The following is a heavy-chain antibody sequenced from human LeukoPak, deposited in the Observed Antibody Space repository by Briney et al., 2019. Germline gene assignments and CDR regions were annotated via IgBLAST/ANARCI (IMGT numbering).Heavy chain of an antibody. CDR1: GFTFSYYV. D-gene: IGHD4-17*01. CDR3: AKEKDDHGDYLFHY. V-gene: IGHV3-23*01. Sequence: GGSLRLSCAASGFTFSYYVMSWVRQAPGKGLEWVSGISGSCGSTNYADSVKGRFTISRDNSKNTLYLYMNSLRAEDTAVYFCAKEKDDHGDYLFHYRGQGTLVSVSS. CDR2: ISGSCGST. J-gene: IGHJ4*02.